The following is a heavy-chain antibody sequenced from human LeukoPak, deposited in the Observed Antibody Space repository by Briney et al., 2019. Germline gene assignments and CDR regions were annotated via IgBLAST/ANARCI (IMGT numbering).Heavy chain of an antibody. CDR2: ISYDGSSK. CDR1: GFTFSSYA. V-gene: IGHV3-30*04. D-gene: IGHD3-3*01. CDR3: ATQEWLDY. J-gene: IGHJ4*02. Sequence: GGSLRLSCAASGFTFSSYAMHWVRQAPGKGLEWVAVISYDGSSKYYADSAKGRFTISRDNSKNTLYLQMNSLRAEDTAVYYCATQEWLDYWGQGTLVTVSS.